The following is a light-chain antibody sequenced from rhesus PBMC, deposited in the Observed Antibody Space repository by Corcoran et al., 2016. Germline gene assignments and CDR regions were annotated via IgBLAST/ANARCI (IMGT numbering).Light chain of an antibody. CDR1: QGISNW. V-gene: IGKV1-69*01. CDR2: SSS. Sequence: DIQMTQSPSSLSASVGDRITITCRASQGISNWLAWYQQKPGKAPNLLTDSSSNLVTGVPSRFSGSGSGTDFILTISSLQPEDIATYYCQQHDNSPWTFGQGTKVEIK. J-gene: IGKJ1*01. CDR3: QQHDNSPWT.